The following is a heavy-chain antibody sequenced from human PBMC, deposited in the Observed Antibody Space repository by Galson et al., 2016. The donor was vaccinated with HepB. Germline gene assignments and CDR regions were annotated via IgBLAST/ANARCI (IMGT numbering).Heavy chain of an antibody. V-gene: IGHV1-58*01. CDR1: GFTFSSSA. CDR2: IVVGSGDT. J-gene: IGHJ3*02. Sequence: SVKVSCKASGFTFSSSAVQWVRQTRGQRLEWIGWIVVGSGDTNSAHKFQERVTITRDMSTSTAYMELSSLRSEDTAVYYCAADRYCGGNCYSSDAFDIWGQGTMVTVSS. CDR3: AADRYCGGNCYSSDAFDI. D-gene: IGHD2-21*01.